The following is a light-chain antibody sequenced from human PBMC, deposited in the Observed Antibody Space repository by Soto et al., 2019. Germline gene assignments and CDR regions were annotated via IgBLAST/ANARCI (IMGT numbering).Light chain of an antibody. Sequence: QSALTQPASVSGSPGQSITISCTGTSSDVVGYNYVSWYHQHPGKAPKVLIYEVSNRPSGVSNRFSGSKSGNTASLTISGLQAEYEAGYYCFSYTITGTHVFGPGTKLTVL. J-gene: IGLJ1*01. CDR1: SSDVVGYNY. CDR3: FSYTITGTHV. V-gene: IGLV2-14*01. CDR2: EVS.